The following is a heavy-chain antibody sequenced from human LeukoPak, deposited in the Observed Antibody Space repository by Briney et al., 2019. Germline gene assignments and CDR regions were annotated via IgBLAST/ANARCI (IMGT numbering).Heavy chain of an antibody. Sequence: PGGSLRLSCAASGFTFSSYAMSWVRQAPGKGLEWVSATSGSGGSTYYADSVKGRFTISRGNSKNTLYLQMNSLRAEDTAVYYCAKGRGGYSGYVAWSYFDYWGQGTLVTVSS. CDR2: TSGSGGST. CDR3: AKGRGGYSGYVAWSYFDY. V-gene: IGHV3-23*01. CDR1: GFTFSSYA. J-gene: IGHJ4*02. D-gene: IGHD5-12*01.